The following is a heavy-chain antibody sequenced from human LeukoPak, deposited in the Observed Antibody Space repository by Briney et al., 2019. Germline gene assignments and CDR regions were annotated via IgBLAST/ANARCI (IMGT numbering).Heavy chain of an antibody. D-gene: IGHD6-13*01. CDR2: ISSSGSTI. Sequence: GGSLRLSCAASGFTFSDYYMSWIRQAPGKGPEWVSYISSSGSTIYYADSVKGRFTISRDNAKNSLYLQMNSLRAEDTAVYYCARDRGRSSSSFDYWGQGTLVTVSS. V-gene: IGHV3-11*01. J-gene: IGHJ4*02. CDR1: GFTFSDYY. CDR3: ARDRGRSSSSFDY.